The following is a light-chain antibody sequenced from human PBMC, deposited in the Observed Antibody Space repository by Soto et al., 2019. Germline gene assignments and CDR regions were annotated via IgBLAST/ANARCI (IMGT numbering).Light chain of an antibody. CDR3: QQYNNWPHT. Sequence: EFVLTQSPGTLSLSPGERATLSCRASQSVSTNLAWYQQKTGQAPRLLIYGESTRATGIPDRLSDSGSETEFNLTISSLQSEDFAVYYCQQYNNWPHTFGQGTKVDIK. CDR1: QSVSTN. CDR2: GES. J-gene: IGKJ1*01. V-gene: IGKV3-15*01.